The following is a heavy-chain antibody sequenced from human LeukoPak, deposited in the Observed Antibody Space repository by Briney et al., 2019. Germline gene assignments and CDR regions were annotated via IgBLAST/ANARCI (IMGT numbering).Heavy chain of an antibody. J-gene: IGHJ4*02. CDR3: ARSPTLFYFDS. CDR2: IYYSGST. CDR1: GGSISSYY. V-gene: IGHV4-59*08. Sequence: SETLSLTCTVSGGSISSYYWSWIRQPPGKGLEWIGYIYYSGSTSYNPSLKSRVTISVDTSKNQFSLKVTSVTAADTAVYFCARSPTLFYFDSWGLGTLVTVSS.